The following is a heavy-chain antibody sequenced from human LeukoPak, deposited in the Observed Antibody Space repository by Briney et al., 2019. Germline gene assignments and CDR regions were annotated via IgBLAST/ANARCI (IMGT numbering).Heavy chain of an antibody. CDR2: IYHSGST. V-gene: IGHV4-30-2*01. Sequence: SETLSLTCTVSGGSIRSSYYYWGWIRQPPGKGLEWIGYIYHSGSTYYNPSLKSRVTISVDTSKNQFSLKLSSVTAADTAVYYCARGLTYFSGGYSMDIWGQGTTVTVSS. J-gene: IGHJ6*02. CDR1: GGSIRSSYYY. D-gene: IGHD2-21*01. CDR3: ARGLTYFSGGYSMDI.